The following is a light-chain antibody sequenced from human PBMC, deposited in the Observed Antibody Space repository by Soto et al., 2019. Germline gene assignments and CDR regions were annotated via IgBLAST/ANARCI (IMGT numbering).Light chain of an antibody. CDR3: QQYNNWPPT. CDR1: QSVSSN. V-gene: IGKV3-15*01. J-gene: IGKJ5*01. CDR2: GAS. Sequence: EIVMTQSPATLSVSPGERATLSCRASQSVSSNLAWYQQKPGQAPRLLIYGASTRATGIPARFSGSRSGTEFTLTISSLQSEDVAVYYCQQYNNWPPTFGQGTRLAIQ.